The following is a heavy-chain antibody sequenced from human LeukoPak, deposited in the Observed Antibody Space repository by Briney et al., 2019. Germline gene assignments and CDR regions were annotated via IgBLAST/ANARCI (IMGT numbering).Heavy chain of an antibody. D-gene: IGHD2-15*01. J-gene: IGHJ3*02. V-gene: IGHV4-59*08. CDR3: ARPKPGYCSGGSCYDHAFDI. CDR2: IFYSGST. CDR1: GGSIGTYY. Sequence: PSETLSLTCTVSGGSIGTYYWSWIRQPPGKGLEWIGYIFYSGSTNYSPSLKSRVTISVDTSKNQFSLKLSSVTAADTAVYYCARPKPGYCSGGSCYDHAFDIWGQGTMVTVSS.